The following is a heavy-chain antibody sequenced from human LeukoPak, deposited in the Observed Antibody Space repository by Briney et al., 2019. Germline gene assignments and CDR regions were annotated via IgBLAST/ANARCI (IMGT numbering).Heavy chain of an antibody. CDR2: IIPILGIA. CDR3: ARDMVRGVESYG. CDR1: GGTFSSYA. V-gene: IGHV1-69*04. D-gene: IGHD3-10*01. J-gene: IGHJ4*02. Sequence: ASVKVSCKASGGTFSSYAISWVRQAPGQGLEWMGRIIPILGIANYAQKFQGRVTITADKSTSTAYMELSSLRSEDTAVYYCARDMVRGVESYGWGQGTLVTVSS.